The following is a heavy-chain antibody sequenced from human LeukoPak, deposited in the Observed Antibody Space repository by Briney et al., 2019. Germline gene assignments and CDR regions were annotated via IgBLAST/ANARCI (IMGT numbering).Heavy chain of an antibody. V-gene: IGHV4-31*03. J-gene: IGHJ3*02. Sequence: PSETLSLTCTVSGGSISSGGYYWSWIRQHPGKGLEWIGYIYYSGSTYYNPSLKSRVTISVDTSKNQFSLELSSVTAADTAVYYCARGRIVVVPNAFDIWGQGTMVTVSS. CDR1: GGSISSGGYY. CDR3: ARGRIVVVPNAFDI. CDR2: IYYSGST. D-gene: IGHD3-22*01.